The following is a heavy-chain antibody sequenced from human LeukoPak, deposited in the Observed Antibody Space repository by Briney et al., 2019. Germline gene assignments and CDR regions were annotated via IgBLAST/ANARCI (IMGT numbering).Heavy chain of an antibody. CDR2: ISSSSSYI. CDR3: ARVGYYGSGSFWALDY. D-gene: IGHD3-10*01. CDR1: GFTFSSYS. Sequence: PGGSLRLSCAASGFTFSSYSMNWVRQAPGKGLEWVSSISSSSSYIYYADSVKGRFTISRDNSKNTLYLQMNSLRAEDTAVYYCARVGYYGSGSFWALDYWGQGTLVTVSS. J-gene: IGHJ4*02. V-gene: IGHV3-21*04.